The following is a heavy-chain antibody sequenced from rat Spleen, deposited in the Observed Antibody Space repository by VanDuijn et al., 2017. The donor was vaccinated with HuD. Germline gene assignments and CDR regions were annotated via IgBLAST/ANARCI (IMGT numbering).Heavy chain of an antibody. V-gene: IGHV5S10*01. Sequence: EVQLVESGGGLLQPGRSLKLSCAASGFTFSDYNMAWVRQAPKKGLEWVATIIYDGSRTYYRDSVKGRFTISRDNAKSTLYLQMDSLRSEDTATYYWATHPYSTLYYYVMDAWGQGASVTVSS. CDR3: ATHPYSTLYYYVMDA. D-gene: IGHD1-2*01. CDR1: GFTFSDYN. J-gene: IGHJ4*01. CDR2: IIYDGSRT.